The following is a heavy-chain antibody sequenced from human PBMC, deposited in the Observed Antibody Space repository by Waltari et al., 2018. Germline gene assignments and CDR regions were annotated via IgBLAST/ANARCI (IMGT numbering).Heavy chain of an antibody. D-gene: IGHD4-17*01. CDR1: GGSIRSSSYY. J-gene: IGHJ4*02. CDR3: ARIPTMVTSFDY. CDR2: IYYSGST. Sequence: QLQLQESGPGLVKPSETLSLTCTVSGGSIRSSSYYWGWIRPPPGKGLEWIATIYYSGSTFYNPSLKSRVTISVDTSKNQFSLKLTSVTAADTAVYYCARIPTMVTSFDYWGQGALVTVSS. V-gene: IGHV4-39*07.